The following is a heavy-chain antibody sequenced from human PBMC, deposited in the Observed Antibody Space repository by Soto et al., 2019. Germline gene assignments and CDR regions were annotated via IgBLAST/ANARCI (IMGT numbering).Heavy chain of an antibody. CDR3: TSAPQMALTDEMARS. J-gene: IGHJ5*02. D-gene: IGHD2-21*02. CDR2: IKSKVDGGTP. Sequence: EVQLVESGGGLVKPGGSLRLGCEVSGFTVGSAWMNWVRQAPGKGLVWVGRIKSKVDGGTPDYAEPVKGRFTISIDDSKNTLYLQMESLKTEDTAVYYCTSAPQMALTDEMARSWGQGTLVTGSS. V-gene: IGHV3-15*07. CDR1: GFTVGSAW.